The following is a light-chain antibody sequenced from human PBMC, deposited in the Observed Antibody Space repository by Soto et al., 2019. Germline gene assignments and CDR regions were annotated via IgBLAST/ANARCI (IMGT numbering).Light chain of an antibody. CDR3: QQYGSSPLT. CDR2: GAS. Sequence: EIVLTQSPGTLSLSPGERATLSCRASQSCSSYLAWYQQKPGQAPRLLMYGASSRATGTPDRFSGSGSGTDFTLTISRLEPEDSAVYYCQQYGSSPLTFGGGTKVDIK. J-gene: IGKJ4*01. CDR1: QSCSSY. V-gene: IGKV3-20*01.